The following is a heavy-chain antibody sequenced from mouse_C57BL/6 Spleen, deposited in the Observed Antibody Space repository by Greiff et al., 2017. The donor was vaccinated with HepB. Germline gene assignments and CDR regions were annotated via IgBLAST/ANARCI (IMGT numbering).Heavy chain of an antibody. CDR3: ARHAGSSPYWYFDV. CDR2: ISNGGGST. Sequence: EVNVVESGGGLVQPGGSLKLSCAASGFTFSDYYMYWVRQTPEKRLEWVAYISNGGGSTYYPDTVKGRFTISRDNAKNTLYLQMSRLKSEDTAMYYCARHAGSSPYWYFDVWGTGTTVTVSS. D-gene: IGHD1-1*01. J-gene: IGHJ1*03. CDR1: GFTFSDYY. V-gene: IGHV5-12*01.